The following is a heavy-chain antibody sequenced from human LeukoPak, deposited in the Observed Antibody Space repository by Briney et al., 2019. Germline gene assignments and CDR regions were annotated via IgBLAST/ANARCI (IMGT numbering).Heavy chain of an antibody. D-gene: IGHD3-22*01. CDR1: GGSFSGYY. V-gene: IGHV4-34*04. CDR3: RSYYSDSSGSDY. Sequence: PSETLSLTCAVYGGSFSGYYWSWIRQPPGKGLEWIGEINHSGRTNHNPSLKSRATISVDTSKNLFSLKPSSVTAADTAVYYCRSYYSDSSGSDYWGQGTLVTVSS. J-gene: IGHJ4*02. CDR2: INHSGRT.